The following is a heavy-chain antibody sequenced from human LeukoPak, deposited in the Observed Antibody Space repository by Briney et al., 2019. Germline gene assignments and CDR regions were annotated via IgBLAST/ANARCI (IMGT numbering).Heavy chain of an antibody. CDR2: INHSGTT. V-gene: IGHV4-34*01. CDR1: GGSFSDYY. Sequence: SETLSLTCAVYGGSFSDYYWSWIRQPPGKGPEWIGEINHSGTTNYSPSLKSRVSISVDTSKNQFSLKLNSVTAADAAMYYCASHYSSGSYRYTGSFDSWGQGMLVNVSS. D-gene: IGHD3-16*02. J-gene: IGHJ4*02. CDR3: ASHYSSGSYRYTGSFDS.